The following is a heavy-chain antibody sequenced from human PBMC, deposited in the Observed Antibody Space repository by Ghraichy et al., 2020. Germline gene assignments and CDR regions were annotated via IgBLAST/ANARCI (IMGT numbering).Heavy chain of an antibody. CDR3: VVMTSSTGLDY. Sequence: GGSLRLSCGASGFTFSSYWMSWVRQVPEKGLEWVANIRQDGSEKNYVDSVKGRFTISRDNAKNSLYLQMNSLRVEDTAVYFCVVMTSSTGLDYWGQGTLVTVSS. D-gene: IGHD4-23*01. CDR2: IRQDGSEK. V-gene: IGHV3-7*01. CDR1: GFTFSSYW. J-gene: IGHJ4*02.